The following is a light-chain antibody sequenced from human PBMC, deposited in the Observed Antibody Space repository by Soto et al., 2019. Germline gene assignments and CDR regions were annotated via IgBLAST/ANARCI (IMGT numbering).Light chain of an antibody. V-gene: IGKV1-33*01. Sequence: DIQMTQAPSSLSASVGARVTITCQASQDISNLLNWYQQKPGKDPRLLIYDASNLETGVPSRFSGSGSGTDFTFTISSMQPEDMATYYCQQYEDIPITFGQGTRLEI. J-gene: IGKJ5*01. CDR2: DAS. CDR1: QDISNL. CDR3: QQYEDIPIT.